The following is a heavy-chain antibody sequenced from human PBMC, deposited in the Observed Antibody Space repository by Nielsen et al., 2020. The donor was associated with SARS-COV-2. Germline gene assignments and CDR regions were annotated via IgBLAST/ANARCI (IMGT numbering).Heavy chain of an antibody. CDR3: ARGHYDFQQGSY. CDR1: GYTFTSYG. V-gene: IGHV1-8*02. J-gene: IGHJ4*02. Sequence: ASVKVSCKASGYTFTSYGISWVRQATGQGLEWMGWMNPNSGNTGYAQKFQGRVTMTRNTSISTAYMELSSLRSEDTAVYYCARGHYDFQQGSYWGQGTLVTVSS. CDR2: MNPNSGNT. D-gene: IGHD3-3*01.